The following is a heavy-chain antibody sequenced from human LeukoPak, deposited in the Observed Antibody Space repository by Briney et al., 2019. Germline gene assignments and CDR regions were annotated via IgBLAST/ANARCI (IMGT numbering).Heavy chain of an antibody. CDR1: GYIFTDYY. V-gene: IGHV1-2*02. CDR3: ARGGKGLQLIGSFYDY. J-gene: IGHJ4*02. CDR2: MNPNGGI. D-gene: IGHD1-1*01. Sequence: ASVKVSCKASGYIFTDYYIHWERQAPGQGLEWMGWMNPNGGIDYAQKFHARVTLTRDTSITTAYMELSSLRSDDTAVYFCARGGKGLQLIGSFYDYWGQGTLVTVSS.